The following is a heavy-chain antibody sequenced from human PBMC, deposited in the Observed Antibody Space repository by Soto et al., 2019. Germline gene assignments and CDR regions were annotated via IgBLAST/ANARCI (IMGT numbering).Heavy chain of an antibody. Sequence: GGSLRLSCAASGFSFSTYNMDWVRQAPGKGPEWIAYISTTSFTIYYADSVKGRFTISRDNDRNSLYLEMNSLRDEDTAVYYCARDRCYDGTCYSASDSWGQGTLVTVSS. CDR1: GFSFSTYN. CDR3: ARDRCYDGTCYSASDS. CDR2: ISTTSFTI. V-gene: IGHV3-48*02. J-gene: IGHJ5*01. D-gene: IGHD2-15*01.